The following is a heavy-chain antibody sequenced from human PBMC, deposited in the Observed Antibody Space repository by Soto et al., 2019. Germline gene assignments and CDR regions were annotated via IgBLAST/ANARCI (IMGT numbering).Heavy chain of an antibody. Sequence: GGSLRLSCAASGFSFSTYNMDWVRQAPGKGPEWIAYISTTSFTIYYADSVKGRFTISRDNDRNSLYLEMNSLRDEDTAVYYCARDRCYDGTCYSASDSWGQGTLVTVSS. CDR1: GFSFSTYN. CDR3: ARDRCYDGTCYSASDS. CDR2: ISTTSFTI. V-gene: IGHV3-48*02. J-gene: IGHJ5*01. D-gene: IGHD2-15*01.